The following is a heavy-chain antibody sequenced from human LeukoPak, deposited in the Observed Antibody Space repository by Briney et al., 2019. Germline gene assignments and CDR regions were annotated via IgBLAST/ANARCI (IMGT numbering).Heavy chain of an antibody. J-gene: IGHJ4*02. CDR1: GGSISSYY. CDR3: ARLYYDYVWGSYRYPPPIDY. Sequence: SETLSLTCTVSGGSISSYYWSWIRQPPGKGLEWIGFIYYSGSTNYNPSLKSRVTISVDTSKNQFSLKLSSVTAADTAVYYCARLYYDYVWGSYRYPPPIDYWGQGTLVTVSS. D-gene: IGHD3-16*02. CDR2: IYYSGST. V-gene: IGHV4-59*12.